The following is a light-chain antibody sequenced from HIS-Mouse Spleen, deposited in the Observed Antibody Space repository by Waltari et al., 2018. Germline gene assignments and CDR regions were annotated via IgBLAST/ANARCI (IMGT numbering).Light chain of an antibody. Sequence: SYELTQPPSVSVSPGQTARITCSGDALPKKYAYWYQQKSGPAPVLVNYEDSKRPSGIPGRFSGSSSGTMATLTISGAQVEDEADYYCYSTDSSGNHRVFGGGTKLTVL. J-gene: IGLJ2*01. CDR2: EDS. V-gene: IGLV3-10*01. CDR3: YSTDSSGNHRV. CDR1: ALPKKY.